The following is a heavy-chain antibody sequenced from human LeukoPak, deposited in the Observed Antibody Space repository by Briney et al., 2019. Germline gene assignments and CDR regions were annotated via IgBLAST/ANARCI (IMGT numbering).Heavy chain of an antibody. J-gene: IGHJ4*02. CDR2: FYYTGNT. D-gene: IGHD3-10*01. Sequence: PSETLSLTCIVSGGSIDDSNYYWGWIRQPPEKGLEWIGSFYYTGNTYYSPSLQSRVTISADTPNNQFSLSLRSVTASDTAVYYCARRFHGSGSHFFDYWGQGKLVSVSS. V-gene: IGHV4-39*01. CDR3: ARRFHGSGSHFFDY. CDR1: GGSIDDSNYY.